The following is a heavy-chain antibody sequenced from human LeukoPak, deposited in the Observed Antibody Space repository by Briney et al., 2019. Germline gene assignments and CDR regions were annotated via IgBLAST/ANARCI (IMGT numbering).Heavy chain of an antibody. CDR2: INIDGSST. Sequence: PGGSLRLSCAASGFTFSSYWMSWVRQAPGKGLVWVSRINIDGSSTSYADSVKGRFTISRDNAKNTLYLQMNSLRAEDTAVYYCARKDCSTTSCYTGHYYYYYMDVRGKGTTVTVSS. CDR3: ARKDCSTTSCYTGHYYYYYMDV. J-gene: IGHJ6*03. CDR1: GFTFSSYW. D-gene: IGHD2-2*02. V-gene: IGHV3-74*01.